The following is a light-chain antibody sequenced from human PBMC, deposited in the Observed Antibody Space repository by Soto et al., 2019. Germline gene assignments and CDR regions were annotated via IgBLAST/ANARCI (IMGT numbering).Light chain of an antibody. CDR2: DFT. J-gene: IGLJ3*02. Sequence: QSALTQPPSASGSPGQSVTISCTGTNSDLGGFKFVSWYQHHPGKAPKLIIYDFTKRPSGVPERFSGSRSANTASLTVSGLQADDEADYYCNSFAATAAGDTGVFGGGTKLTVL. V-gene: IGLV2-8*01. CDR1: NSDLGGFKF. CDR3: NSFAATAAGDTGV.